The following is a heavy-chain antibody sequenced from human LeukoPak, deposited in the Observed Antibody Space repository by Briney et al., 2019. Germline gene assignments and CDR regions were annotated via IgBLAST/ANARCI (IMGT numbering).Heavy chain of an antibody. J-gene: IGHJ3*02. Sequence: GGPLRLSCAASGFTFSSYGMSWVRQAPGKGLEWVSAISGSGGSTYYADSVKGRFTISRDNSKNTLYLQMNSLRAEDTAVYYCAKYSYPSVPCDAFDIWGQGTMVTASS. CDR3: AKYSYPSVPCDAFDI. CDR1: GFTFSSYG. V-gene: IGHV3-23*01. CDR2: ISGSGGST. D-gene: IGHD5-18*01.